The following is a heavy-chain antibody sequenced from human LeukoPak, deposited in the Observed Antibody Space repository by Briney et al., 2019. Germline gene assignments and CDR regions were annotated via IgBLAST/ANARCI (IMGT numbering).Heavy chain of an antibody. CDR1: GGSISSGGYY. D-gene: IGHD6-13*01. Sequence: PSQTLSLTCTVSGGSISSGGYYWSWIRQHPGKGLEWIGYIYYSGSTYYNPSLKSRVTISVDTSKNQFSLKLSSVTAADTAVYYCAILAAAGRRANWFDPGGQGTLVTVSS. V-gene: IGHV4-31*03. CDR3: AILAAAGRRANWFDP. J-gene: IGHJ5*02. CDR2: IYYSGST.